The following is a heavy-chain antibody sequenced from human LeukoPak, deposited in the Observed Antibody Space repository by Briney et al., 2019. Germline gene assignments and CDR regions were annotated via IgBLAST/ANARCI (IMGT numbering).Heavy chain of an antibody. V-gene: IGHV1-46*01. CDR3: ARASLDYYHSSGYWDPYFDY. CDR2: INPSGGST. J-gene: IGHJ4*02. D-gene: IGHD3-22*01. CDR1: GYTFTSYY. Sequence: ASVKVSCKASGYTFTSYYMHWVRQAPGQGLEWMGIINPSGGSTSYAQKFQGRVTMTRDMSTSTVYMELSSLRSEDTAVYYCARASLDYYHSSGYWDPYFDYWGQGTLVTVSS.